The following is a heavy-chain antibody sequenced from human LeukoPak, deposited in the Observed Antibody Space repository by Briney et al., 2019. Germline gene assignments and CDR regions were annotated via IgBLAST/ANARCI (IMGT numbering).Heavy chain of an antibody. CDR1: GGSFSGYY. V-gene: IGHV4-34*01. CDR2: INNSGST. Sequence: SETLSLTCAVYGGSFSGYYWSWIRQPPGKGLEWIGEINNSGSTNYNPSLKSRVTISVDTSKNQFSLKLSSVSAADTAVYYCARGGYYYDSSGYGYYFDYWGQGTLVTVSS. D-gene: IGHD3-22*01. J-gene: IGHJ4*02. CDR3: ARGGYYYDSSGYGYYFDY.